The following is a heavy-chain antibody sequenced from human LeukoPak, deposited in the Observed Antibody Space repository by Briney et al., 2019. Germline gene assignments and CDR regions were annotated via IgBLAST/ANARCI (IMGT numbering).Heavy chain of an antibody. CDR3: AKDRPNYHESNGDYYRRNGDY. J-gene: IGHJ4*02. Sequence: GGSLRLSCAASGFTFSSYAMSWVRQAPGKGLEWVSAISGSGGSTYYTDPVRGRFTISRDNSKNTLYLQMNSLRAEDTAVYYCAKDRPNYHESNGDYYRRNGDYWGQGTLVTVSS. CDR2: ISGSGGST. V-gene: IGHV3-23*01. CDR1: GFTFSSYA. D-gene: IGHD3-22*01.